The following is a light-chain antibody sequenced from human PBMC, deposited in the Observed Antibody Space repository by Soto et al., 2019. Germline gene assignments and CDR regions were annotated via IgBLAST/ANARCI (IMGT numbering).Light chain of an antibody. V-gene: IGLV2-14*01. J-gene: IGLJ2*01. CDR2: DVS. CDR3: SSYTSVAGVV. Sequence: QSALTQPASVSGSPGQSITISCTGTSSDVGGYNYVSWYQQHPGKAPKLMIYDVSNRPSGVSNRFSGSKSGNTASLTISGLQAEDEADYYCSSYTSVAGVVFGGGTKLTV. CDR1: SSDVGGYNY.